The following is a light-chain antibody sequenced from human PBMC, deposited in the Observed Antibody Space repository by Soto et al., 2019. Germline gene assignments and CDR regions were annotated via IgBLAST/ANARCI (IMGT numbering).Light chain of an antibody. Sequence: EVVMTQSPPTLSVSPGERSTLSCRASQFISSYLAWYQQKPGQAPSLLIYDASNRATGIPARFSGSGSGTEFTLTISSLQSEDSAVYYCQQYNNWPPWTFGQGTKVDIK. V-gene: IGKV3D-15*01. J-gene: IGKJ1*01. CDR2: DAS. CDR3: QQYNNWPPWT. CDR1: QFISSY.